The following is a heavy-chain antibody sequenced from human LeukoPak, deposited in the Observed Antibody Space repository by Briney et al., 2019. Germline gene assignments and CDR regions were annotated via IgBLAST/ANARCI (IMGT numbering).Heavy chain of an antibody. D-gene: IGHD6-13*01. CDR2: TYYRSKWYN. CDR1: GDSFSSNSAA. Sequence: SQTLSLTCAISGDSFSSNSAAWNWIRQSPSRGLEWLGRTYYRSKWYNDYAVSVKSRITINPDTSKNQFSLQLNSVTPEDTAVYYCARDGRIAAAGTGYYFDYWGQGTLVTVSS. CDR3: ARDGRIAAAGTGYYFDY. J-gene: IGHJ4*02. V-gene: IGHV6-1*01.